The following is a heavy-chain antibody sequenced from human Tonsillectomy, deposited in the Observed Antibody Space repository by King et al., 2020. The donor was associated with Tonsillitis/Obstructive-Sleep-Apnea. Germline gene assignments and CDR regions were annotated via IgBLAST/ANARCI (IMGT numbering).Heavy chain of an antibody. Sequence: QLVQSGAEVKKPGESLKISCKGSGYSFTSYWIGWVRQMPGKGLEWMGIIYPGDSDTRYSPSFQGQGTISAAKSHSTAYLPWSSLKAPDTAMYYCARQSHIAVAGTAWFDPWGQGTLVTVSS. D-gene: IGHD6-19*01. CDR2: IYPGDSDT. J-gene: IGHJ5*02. CDR3: ARQSHIAVAGTAWFDP. CDR1: GYSFTSYW. V-gene: IGHV5-51*01.